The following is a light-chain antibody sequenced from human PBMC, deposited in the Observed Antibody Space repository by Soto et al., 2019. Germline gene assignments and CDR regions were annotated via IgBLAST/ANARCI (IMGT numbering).Light chain of an antibody. J-gene: IGKJ2*03. CDR3: QPYNNWPPYS. CDR1: QDVSTN. CDR2: GAS. Sequence: MTQSPDTLSVSPGESATRSCRASQDVSTNLAWFHHKPGQTPRLVLYGASKRATGIPARFSGSGSGTHFTLSFSSLQSEDFGVYYCQPYNNWPPYSFGQGTKVDIK. V-gene: IGKV3-15*01.